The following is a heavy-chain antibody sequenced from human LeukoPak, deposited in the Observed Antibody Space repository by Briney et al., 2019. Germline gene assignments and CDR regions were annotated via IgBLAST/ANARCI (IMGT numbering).Heavy chain of an antibody. CDR1: GFTFDDYG. V-gene: IGHV3-20*04. Sequence: VGSLRLSCAASGFTFDDYGMSWVRQAPGKGLEWVSGINWNGGSTGYADSVKGRFTISRDNAKNSLYLQMNSLRAEDTALYYCARDRKFTDAFDIWGQGTMVTVSS. CDR3: ARDRKFTDAFDI. CDR2: INWNGGST. J-gene: IGHJ3*02.